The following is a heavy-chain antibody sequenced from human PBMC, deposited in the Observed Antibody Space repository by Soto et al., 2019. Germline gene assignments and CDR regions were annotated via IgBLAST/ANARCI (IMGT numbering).Heavy chain of an antibody. D-gene: IGHD3-16*01. J-gene: IGHJ4*02. CDR2: IYYTGST. Sequence: SETLSLTCTVSGGSISRFFWGWIRQPPGKGLELIGYIYYTGSTNYHPFLKSRVTISVDTSKNQFSLKLNSVTAADTAVYFCARSLRNDLFDYWGQGALVTVSS. V-gene: IGHV4-59*01. CDR1: GGSISRFF. CDR3: ARSLRNDLFDY.